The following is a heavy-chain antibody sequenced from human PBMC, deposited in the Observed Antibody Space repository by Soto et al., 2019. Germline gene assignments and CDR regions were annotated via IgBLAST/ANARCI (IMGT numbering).Heavy chain of an antibody. Sequence: EVQLLESGGGLVQPGGSLRLSCAASGFTFNNYAMTWVRQAPGNGLEWVSAISGGGDTTSYADSVKGRFTVSIEGSKNTLYLQMSSLRAEDTALYYCAKGRGGSGSLTPRVDLWGQGTLVTVSS. CDR1: GFTFNNYA. J-gene: IGHJ4*02. D-gene: IGHD3-10*01. V-gene: IGHV3-23*01. CDR2: ISGGGDTT. CDR3: AKGRGGSGSLTPRVDL.